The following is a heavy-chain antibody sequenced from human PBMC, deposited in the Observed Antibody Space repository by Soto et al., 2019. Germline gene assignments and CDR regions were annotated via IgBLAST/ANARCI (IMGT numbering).Heavy chain of an antibody. CDR1: GYTFTGYY. D-gene: IGHD3-10*01. J-gene: IGHJ5*02. V-gene: IGHV1-2*02. CDR3: ARVRRFGEFPRGNWFDP. Sequence: QVQLVQSGAEVKKPGASVKVSCKASGYTFTGYYMHWVRQAPGQGLEWMGWINPNSGGTNYAQKFQGRVTMTRDTSISTAYMELSRLRSDDTAVYYCARVRRFGEFPRGNWFDPWGQRTLVTVSS. CDR2: INPNSGGT.